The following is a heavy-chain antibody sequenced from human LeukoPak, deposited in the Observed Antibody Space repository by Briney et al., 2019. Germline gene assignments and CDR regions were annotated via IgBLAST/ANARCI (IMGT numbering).Heavy chain of an antibody. J-gene: IGHJ6*02. CDR2: MSYDGSKE. Sequence: PGRSLRLSCAASGFTFSSYGMHWVRQAPGKGLEWVAVMSYDGSKEYYADSVKGRFTISRDNSKNTLYLQMNSLRVEDTAVYYCARALWSGPVYYGMDVWGQGTTVTVSS. CDR3: ARALWSGPVYYGMDV. CDR1: GFTFSSYG. V-gene: IGHV3-30*03. D-gene: IGHD3-10*01.